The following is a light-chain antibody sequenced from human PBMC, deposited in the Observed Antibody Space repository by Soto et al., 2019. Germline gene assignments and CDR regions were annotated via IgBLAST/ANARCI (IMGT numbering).Light chain of an antibody. CDR2: GNS. Sequence: QSVLTQPPSVSGAPGQRVTISYTGSSSNIGAGYDVHWYQQLPGTAPKLLIYGNSNRPSGVPDRFSGSKSGTSASLAITGLQAEDEADYYCQSYDSSLNGVIFGGGTKLTVL. CDR1: SSNIGAGYD. V-gene: IGLV1-40*01. J-gene: IGLJ2*01. CDR3: QSYDSSLNGVI.